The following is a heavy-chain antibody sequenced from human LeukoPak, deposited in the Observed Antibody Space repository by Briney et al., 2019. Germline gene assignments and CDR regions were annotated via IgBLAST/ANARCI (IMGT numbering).Heavy chain of an antibody. CDR1: GVAYSSYG. J-gene: IGHJ4*02. CDR3: AKPPLYYNTPSCYVDY. D-gene: IGHD2-2*01. V-gene: IGHV3-30*18. Sequence: GGSLRLSCAVSGVAYSSYGIHWVRQAPGKGLGWVAVISNDGSNKYYADSVKGRFTISRDNSKNTLYLQMNSLRPEDAAVYYCAKPPLYYNTPSCYVDYWGQGTLVTVSS. CDR2: ISNDGSNK.